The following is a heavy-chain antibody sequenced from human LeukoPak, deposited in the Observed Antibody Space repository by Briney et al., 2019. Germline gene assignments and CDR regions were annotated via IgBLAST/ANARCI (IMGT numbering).Heavy chain of an antibody. CDR2: INHSGST. V-gene: IGHV4-34*01. CDR3: ARAQMENYYFDY. J-gene: IGHJ4*02. Sequence: KPSETLSLTCAVYGGSFSGYYWSWIRQPPGKGLEWIGEINHSGSTNYNPSLKSRVTISVDTSKNQFSLKLSSVTAADTAVYYCARAQMENYYFDYWGQGTLVTVSS. D-gene: IGHD5-24*01. CDR1: GGSFSGYY.